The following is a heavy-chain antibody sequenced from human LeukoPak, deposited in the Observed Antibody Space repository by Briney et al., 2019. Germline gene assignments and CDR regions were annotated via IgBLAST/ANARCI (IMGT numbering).Heavy chain of an antibody. V-gene: IGHV3-21*01. Sequence: GGSLRLSCAASGFTFSSYSMNWVRQAPGKGLEWVSSISSSSSYIYYADSVKGRFTISRDNAKNSLYLQMNSLRAEDTAVYYCANSVPEFGYGSSSATDYWGQGTLVTVSS. CDR1: GFTFSSYS. CDR3: ANSVPEFGYGSSSATDY. D-gene: IGHD6-6*01. CDR2: ISSSSSYI. J-gene: IGHJ4*02.